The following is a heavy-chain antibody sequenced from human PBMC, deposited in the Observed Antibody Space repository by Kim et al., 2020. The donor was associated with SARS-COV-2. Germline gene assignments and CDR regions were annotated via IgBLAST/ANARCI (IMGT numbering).Heavy chain of an antibody. Sequence: AQGFTGRFVSSLDTSVSTAYLQISSLKAEDTAVYYCARMIYYSPPNYFDYWGQGTLVTVSS. CDR3: ARMIYYSPPNYFDY. D-gene: IGHD3-22*01. V-gene: IGHV7-4-1*02. J-gene: IGHJ4*02.